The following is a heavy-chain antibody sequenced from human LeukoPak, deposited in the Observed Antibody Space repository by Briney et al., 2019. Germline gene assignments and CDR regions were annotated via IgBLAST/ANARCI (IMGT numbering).Heavy chain of an antibody. J-gene: IGHJ4*02. D-gene: IGHD4-17*01. Sequence: PSETLSLTCTVSGGSISSYYWGWIRQPPGKGLEWIGYVSHNGGTYYSPSLKSRVTISEDFSKNQFSLNLNFVTAADTAVYYCVREDYGYFDSWGQGTLVTVSS. CDR1: GGSISSYY. CDR3: VREDYGYFDS. CDR2: VSHNGGT. V-gene: IGHV4-59*12.